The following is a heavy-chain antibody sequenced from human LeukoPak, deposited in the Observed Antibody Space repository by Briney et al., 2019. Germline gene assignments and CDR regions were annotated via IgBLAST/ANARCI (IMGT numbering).Heavy chain of an antibody. D-gene: IGHD6-6*01. CDR2: INHSGST. CDR1: GGSFSGYY. J-gene: IGHJ2*01. Sequence: PSETLSLTCAVYGGSFSGYYWSWIRQPPGKGLEWTGEINHSGSTNYNPSLKSRVTISVDTSKNQFSLKLSSVTAADTAVYYCARDSRGIAARPITPHWYFDLWGRGTLVTVSS. CDR3: ARDSRGIAARPITPHWYFDL. V-gene: IGHV4-34*01.